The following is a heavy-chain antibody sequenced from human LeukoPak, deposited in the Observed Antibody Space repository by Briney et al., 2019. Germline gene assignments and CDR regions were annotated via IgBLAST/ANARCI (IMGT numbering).Heavy chain of an antibody. CDR2: INHSGST. D-gene: IGHD1-26*01. Sequence: PSETLSLTCAVYGGSFSGYYWIWIRQPPGKGLEWIGEINHSGSTNYNPSLKSRVTISVDTSKNQFSLKLSSVTAADTAVYYCAREGAIYYYYYGMDVWGQGTTVTVSS. V-gene: IGHV4-34*01. J-gene: IGHJ6*02. CDR1: GGSFSGYY. CDR3: AREGAIYYYYYGMDV.